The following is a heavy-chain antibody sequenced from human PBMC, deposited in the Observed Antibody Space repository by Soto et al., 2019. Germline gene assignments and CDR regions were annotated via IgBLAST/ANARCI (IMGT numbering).Heavy chain of an antibody. CDR3: ARPISSSWYDTDAFDI. V-gene: IGHV5-51*01. CDR1: VYSFTSYW. CDR2: IYPGDSDT. J-gene: IGHJ3*02. Sequence: GESLKISCKGSVYSFTSYWIGWVRQMPGRGLEWMGIIYPGDSDTRYSPSFQGQVTISADKSISTAYLQWSSLKASDTAMYYCARPISSSWYDTDAFDIWGQGTMVTVSS. D-gene: IGHD6-13*01.